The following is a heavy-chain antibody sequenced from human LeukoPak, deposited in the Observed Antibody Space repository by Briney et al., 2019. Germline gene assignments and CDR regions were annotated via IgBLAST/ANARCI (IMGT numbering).Heavy chain of an antibody. Sequence: SETLSLTCTVSGGSISSSSYYWGWIRQPPGKGLEWIGSIYYSGSTYYNPSLKSRVTISVDTSKNQFSLKLSSVTAADTAVYYCARHWSGYYYSDYWGQGTLVTVSS. CDR1: GGSISSSSYY. V-gene: IGHV4-39*01. D-gene: IGHD3-3*01. J-gene: IGHJ4*02. CDR3: ARHWSGYYYSDY. CDR2: IYYSGST.